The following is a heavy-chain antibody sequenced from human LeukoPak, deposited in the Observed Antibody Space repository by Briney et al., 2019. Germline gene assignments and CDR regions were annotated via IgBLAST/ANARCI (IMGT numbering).Heavy chain of an antibody. CDR1: GGSLSSYN. CDR2: ISYSGST. V-gene: IGHV4-59*08. J-gene: IGHJ4*02. D-gene: IGHD3-10*01. Sequence: PSETLSLTCTVSGGSLSSYNWSWIRQPPGKGLEWIGYISYSGSTNYNPSLKSRVTISVDTSKNQFSLRLSSVTAADTAVYYCARHLDYYGSGTYEFWGQGTLVTVSS. CDR3: ARHLDYYGSGTYEF.